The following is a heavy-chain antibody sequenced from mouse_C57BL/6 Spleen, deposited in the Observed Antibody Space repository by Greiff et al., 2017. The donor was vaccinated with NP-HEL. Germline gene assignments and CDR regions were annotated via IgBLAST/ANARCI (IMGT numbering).Heavy chain of an antibody. CDR1: GYTFTDYY. J-gene: IGHJ1*03. D-gene: IGHD3-2*02. CDR3: AREGFQGYFDV. CDR2: INPNNGGT. V-gene: IGHV1-26*01. Sequence: VQLQQSGPELVKPGASVKISCKASGYTFTDYYMNWVKQSHGKSLEWIGDINPNNGGTSYNQKFKGKATLTVDKSSSTAYMELRSLTSEDSAVYYCAREGFQGYFDVWGTGTTVTVSS.